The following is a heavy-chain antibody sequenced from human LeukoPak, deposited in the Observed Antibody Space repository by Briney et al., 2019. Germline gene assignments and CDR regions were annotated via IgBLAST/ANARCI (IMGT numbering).Heavy chain of an antibody. CDR1: GGSFSGYY. Sequence: SETLSLTCAVYGGSFSGYYWSWIRQPPGKGLEWIGEINHSGSTNYNPSLKSRVTISVDTSKNQFSLQLNSVTPEDTAVYYCARGATIHWYFDLWGRGTLVTVSS. J-gene: IGHJ2*01. CDR2: INHSGST. CDR3: ARGATIHWYFDL. D-gene: IGHD5-12*01. V-gene: IGHV4-34*01.